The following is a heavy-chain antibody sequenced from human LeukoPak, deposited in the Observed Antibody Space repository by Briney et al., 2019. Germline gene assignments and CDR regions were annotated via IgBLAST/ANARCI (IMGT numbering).Heavy chain of an antibody. CDR3: GKDGGDSGWYYHFDY. CDR1: GFTFRTYA. Sequence: GGSLRLSCSASGFTFRTYAMHWVRQAPGKGLEYVSGINNNGGNTNYVDSVKGRFTISRDNSKNTLYLQMSSLRAEDTAVYYCGKDGGDSGWYYHFDYWGQGTLVTVSS. J-gene: IGHJ4*02. D-gene: IGHD6-19*01. V-gene: IGHV3-64D*06. CDR2: INNNGGNT.